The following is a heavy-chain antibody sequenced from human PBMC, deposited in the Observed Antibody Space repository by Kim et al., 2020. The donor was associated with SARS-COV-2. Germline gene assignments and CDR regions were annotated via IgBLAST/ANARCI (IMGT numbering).Heavy chain of an antibody. D-gene: IGHD3-3*01. V-gene: IGHV4-31*02. Sequence: PSLTSRVSISVDTSKNQFSLTLRSVTAADTAIYYCARGQTVFGVAGSWFDPWGQGTLVTVSS. J-gene: IGHJ5*02. CDR3: ARGQTVFGVAGSWFDP.